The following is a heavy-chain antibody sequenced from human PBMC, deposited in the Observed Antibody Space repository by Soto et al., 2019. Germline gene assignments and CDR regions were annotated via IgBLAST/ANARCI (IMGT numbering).Heavy chain of an antibody. J-gene: IGHJ5*01. CDR1: GGSISDDSY. Sequence: SETLSLTCTVSGGSISDDSYWSWIRQPPGKGLEWIGYIYHTGDTYCNPSLRSRVSISVDKAKSQFSLKLISVTAADTAVYFCARDEYQLLSSVSWFDSWGQGTLVTVSS. D-gene: IGHD2-2*01. CDR3: ARDEYQLLSSVSWFDS. CDR2: IYHTGDT. V-gene: IGHV4-30-4*01.